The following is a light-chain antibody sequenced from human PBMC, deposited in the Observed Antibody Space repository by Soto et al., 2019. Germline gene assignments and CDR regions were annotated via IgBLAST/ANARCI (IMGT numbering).Light chain of an antibody. V-gene: IGKV1-13*02. CDR3: QQFNSYPFT. Sequence: AIQLTQSPSSLSASVGDRVTITCRASQGISSALAWYQQKPGKPPKLLIYDASTSDTGVPSRFSGSGSGTDFTLTISSLQPEDFATYYCQQFNSYPFTFGQGTRLEIK. J-gene: IGKJ5*01. CDR2: DAS. CDR1: QGISSA.